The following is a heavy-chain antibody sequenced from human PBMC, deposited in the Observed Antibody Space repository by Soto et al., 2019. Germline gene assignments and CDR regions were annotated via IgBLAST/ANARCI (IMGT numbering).Heavy chain of an antibody. CDR3: ARHYMAGTANRWYYYYGMDV. J-gene: IGHJ6*02. V-gene: IGHV4-39*01. Sequence: QLQLQESGPGLVKPSETLSLTCTVSGGSISSSSYYWGWIRQPPGKGLEWIGSIYYSGSTYYNPSLKSRVTISVDTSKNQFSLKLSSVTAADTAVYYCARHYMAGTANRWYYYYGMDVWGQGTTVTVSS. D-gene: IGHD6-19*01. CDR2: IYYSGST. CDR1: GGSISSSSYY.